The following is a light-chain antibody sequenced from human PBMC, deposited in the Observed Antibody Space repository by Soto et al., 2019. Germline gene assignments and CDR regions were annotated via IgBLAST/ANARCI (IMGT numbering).Light chain of an antibody. V-gene: IGLV2-14*01. CDR2: DVN. CDR1: NSDVGSYNR. Sequence: QSVLTQPASVSGSPGQSITISCTGTNSDVGSYNRVSWYQQPPGTAPKLIIYDVNNRPSAVSYRSSGSKSGNTASLTISGLQAEDEADYYCSSYAGSNNIVFGTGTKVTVL. CDR3: SSYAGSNNIV. J-gene: IGLJ1*01.